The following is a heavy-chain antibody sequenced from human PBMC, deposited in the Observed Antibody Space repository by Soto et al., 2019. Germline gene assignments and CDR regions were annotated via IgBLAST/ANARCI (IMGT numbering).Heavy chain of an antibody. D-gene: IGHD6-13*01. V-gene: IGHV4-34*01. CDR2: INQSGSI. J-gene: IGHJ4*02. CDR1: GGSISSYY. CDR3: ARGPGITTAGTTEPAFDY. Sequence: PSETLSLTCTVSGGSISSYYWTWIRQPPGKGLEWIGEINQSGSINYNPSLKSRISISVDTSKKQFSLKMSSVTAADTSVYYCARGPGITTAGTTEPAFDYWGQGTLVTVSS.